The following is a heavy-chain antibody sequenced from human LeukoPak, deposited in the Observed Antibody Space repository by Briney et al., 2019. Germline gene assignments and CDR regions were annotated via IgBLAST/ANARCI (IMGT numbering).Heavy chain of an antibody. CDR2: IYYSGST. Sequence: SETLSLTCTVSGGSISSGGYYWSWISQHPGKGLEWIGYIYYSGSTYYNPSLKSRVTISVDTSKNQFSLKLSSVTAADTAVYYCARFVAYYDILTGYSGYYYGMDVWGQGTTVTVSS. CDR1: GGSISSGGYY. D-gene: IGHD3-9*01. J-gene: IGHJ6*02. V-gene: IGHV4-31*03. CDR3: ARFVAYYDILTGYSGYYYGMDV.